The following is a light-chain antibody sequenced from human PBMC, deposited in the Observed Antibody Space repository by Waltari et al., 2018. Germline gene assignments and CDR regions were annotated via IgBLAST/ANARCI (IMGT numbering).Light chain of an antibody. Sequence: QLVLTQSPSASASLGASAKLTCTLSSGHSSNVIAWLQQQPEKGPRYLVRVNSDGSHSRGDEIPDRFSCSSPGAGRYLTIASLQSEDGADYYCQTGGHGTWVFGGGTKLTVL. CDR2: VNSDGSH. V-gene: IGLV4-69*01. CDR1: SGHSSNV. J-gene: IGLJ3*02. CDR3: QTGGHGTWV.